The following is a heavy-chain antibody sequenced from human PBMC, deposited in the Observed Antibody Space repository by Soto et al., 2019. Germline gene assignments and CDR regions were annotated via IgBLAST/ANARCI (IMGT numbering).Heavy chain of an antibody. V-gene: IGHV3-15*07. Sequence: GGSLRLSCAASGLTLSNVWMNWVRQAPGKGLEWVGRIKSKAHGGTIDYAAPVNGRFTISRDDAKDTLYLQMNSLKTEDTAVYYCTAEDGWFDPWGQGTLVTVSS. CDR2: IKSKAHGGTI. CDR3: TAEDGWFDP. J-gene: IGHJ5*02. CDR1: GLTLSNVW.